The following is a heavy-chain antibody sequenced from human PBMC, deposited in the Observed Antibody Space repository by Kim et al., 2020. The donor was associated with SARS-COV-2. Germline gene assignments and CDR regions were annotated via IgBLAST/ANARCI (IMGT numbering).Heavy chain of an antibody. V-gene: IGHV1-69*13. CDR2: IIPIFGTA. CDR1: GGTFSSYA. CDR3: ARSGYSSSWYSYFDY. D-gene: IGHD6-13*01. Sequence: SVKVSCKASGGTFSSYAISWVRQAPGQGLEWMGGIIPIFGTANYAQKFQGRVTITADESTSTAYMELSSLRSEDPAVYYCARSGYSSSWYSYFDYWGQGTLVTVSS. J-gene: IGHJ4*02.